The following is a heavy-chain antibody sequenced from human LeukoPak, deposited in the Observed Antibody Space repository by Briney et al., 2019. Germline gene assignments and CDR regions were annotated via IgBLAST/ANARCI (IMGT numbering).Heavy chain of an antibody. CDR1: GFTFSSYW. Sequence: PGGSLRLSCAASGFTFSSYWMHWVRQAPGKGLVWVSRIITDGSSTTYADSVRGRSTISRDNAKNTLYLQMNSLRAEDTAVYYCARENGGSYFYMDVWGKGTTVTVSS. D-gene: IGHD1-1*01. V-gene: IGHV3-74*01. CDR2: IITDGSST. J-gene: IGHJ6*03. CDR3: ARENGGSYFYMDV.